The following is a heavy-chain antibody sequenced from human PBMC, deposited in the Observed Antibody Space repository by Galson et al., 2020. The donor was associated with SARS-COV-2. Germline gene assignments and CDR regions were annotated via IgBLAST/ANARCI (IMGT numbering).Heavy chain of an antibody. CDR2: ISHSGTT. Sequence: SETLSLTCTVSGDSISSGDYWWGWIRQPPGKGLEWIGFISHSGTTYHDPSLKSRFSIFVDTSNNQFSVRVSSVTAADTAVYYCARQYGGGRWYLDFWGRGILVTVSS. CDR1: GDSISSGDYW. D-gene: IGHD2-21*01. CDR3: ARQYGGGRWYLDF. V-gene: IGHV4-39*01. J-gene: IGHJ4*02.